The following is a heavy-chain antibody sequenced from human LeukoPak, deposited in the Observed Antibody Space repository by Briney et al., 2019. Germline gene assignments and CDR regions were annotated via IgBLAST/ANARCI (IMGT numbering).Heavy chain of an antibody. CDR1: GFTFYDYT. J-gene: IGHJ5*02. CDR3: AKGDSGSYPNWFDP. V-gene: IGHV3-43*01. Sequence: GGSLRLSCAASGFTFYDYTMHWVRQAPGKGVEWVSLISWDGGSTYYADSVKGRFTISRDNSKNSLYLQMNSLRTEDTALYYCAKGDSGSYPNWFDPWGQGTLVTVSS. D-gene: IGHD1-26*01. CDR2: ISWDGGST.